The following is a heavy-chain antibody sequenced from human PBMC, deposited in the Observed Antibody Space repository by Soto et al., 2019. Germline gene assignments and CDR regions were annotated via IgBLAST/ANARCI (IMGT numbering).Heavy chain of an antibody. CDR3: VRHNYYDSSGYGYYYYAMDV. CDR2: IYPGDSHT. V-gene: IGHV5-51*01. Sequence: PGASLKISCNASGYSFTSYWIGWVRQMPGKGLEWMGIIYPGDSHTRYSPSFQGQVSISADRSTSIAYLQWSSLKAADTAMYYCVRHNYYDSSGYGYYYYAMDVWGQGTTVTVSS. J-gene: IGHJ6*02. D-gene: IGHD3-22*01. CDR1: GYSFTSYW.